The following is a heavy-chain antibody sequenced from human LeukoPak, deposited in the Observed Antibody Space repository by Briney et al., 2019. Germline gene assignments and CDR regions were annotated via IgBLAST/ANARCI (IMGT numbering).Heavy chain of an antibody. V-gene: IGHV3-7*01. D-gene: IGHD6-6*01. CDR3: ARDRPIATRPVADY. J-gene: IGHJ4*02. Sequence: PGGSLRLSCAASGFPFSSYWMSWVRQAPGKGPEWVANIKQDGSDKYYVDSVKGRFTISRDNAKNTLYLQMNSLRAEDTAVYYCARDRPIATRPVADYWGQGTLVTVSS. CDR2: IKQDGSDK. CDR1: GFPFSSYW.